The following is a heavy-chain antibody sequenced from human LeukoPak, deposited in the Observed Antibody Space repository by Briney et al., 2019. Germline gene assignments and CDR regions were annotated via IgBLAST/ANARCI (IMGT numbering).Heavy chain of an antibody. CDR1: GGTFSSYI. D-gene: IGHD1-26*01. CDR2: ISAYNGNT. J-gene: IGHJ4*02. Sequence: GSVKVSCKASGGTFSSYIISWVRQAPGQGLEWMGWISAYNGNTNYAQKLQGRVTMTTDTSTSTAYMELRSLRSDDTAVYYCASSKAWELPSRYWGQGTLVTVSS. V-gene: IGHV1-18*01. CDR3: ASSKAWELPSRY.